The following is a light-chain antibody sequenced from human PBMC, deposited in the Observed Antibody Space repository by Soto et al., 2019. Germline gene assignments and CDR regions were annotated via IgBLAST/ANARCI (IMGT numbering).Light chain of an antibody. J-gene: IGKJ2*01. Sequence: DIVMTQTPLSSPVTLGQPASISCRSSQSLVHSDGNTYLSWLQQRPGQPPRLLMYMISNRFSVVPERISGSAARTDFTQKISRVEAADVGGYYCMQATQPYTFGQGTKLEIK. V-gene: IGKV2-24*01. CDR1: QSLVHSDGNTY. CDR3: MQATQPYT. CDR2: MIS.